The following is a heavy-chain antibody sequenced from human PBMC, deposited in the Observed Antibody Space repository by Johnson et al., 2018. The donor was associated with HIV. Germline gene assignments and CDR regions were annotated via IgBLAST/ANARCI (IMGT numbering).Heavy chain of an antibody. D-gene: IGHD3-3*01. CDR2: LYSGGST. CDR3: AKALGGYAFDI. Sequence: QVQLVESGGGVVQPGRSLRLSCAASGFTFSSYGMHWVRQAPEKGLEWVSVLYSGGSTYYADSVKGRFTISRDNSKNTLYLQMNSLRAEDTAVYYCAKALGGYAFDIWGQGTMVTVSS. CDR1: GFTFSSYG. J-gene: IGHJ3*02. V-gene: IGHV3-NL1*01.